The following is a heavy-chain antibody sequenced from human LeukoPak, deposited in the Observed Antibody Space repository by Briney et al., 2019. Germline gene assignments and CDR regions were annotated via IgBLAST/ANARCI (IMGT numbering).Heavy chain of an antibody. CDR1: GGSISSYY. V-gene: IGHV4-59*08. D-gene: IGHD1-26*01. J-gene: IGHJ5*02. CDR3: ARAVSGFSGGNWFDP. CDR2: IYYSGST. Sequence: SETLSLTCTVSGGSISSYYWSWIRQPPGKGLEWIGYIYYSGSTYYNPSLKSRVTISVDTSKNQFSLKLSSVTAADTAVYYCARAVSGFSGGNWFDPWGQGTLVTVSS.